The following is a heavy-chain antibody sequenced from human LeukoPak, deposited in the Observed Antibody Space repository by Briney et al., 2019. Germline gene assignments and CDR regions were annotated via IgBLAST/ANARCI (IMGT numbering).Heavy chain of an antibody. D-gene: IGHD6-19*01. CDR1: GLTFSTNS. CDR3: GRPVPVAGRRGYYFDY. V-gene: IGHV3-48*01. Sequence: GGSMRLSCAAAGLTFSTNSMNWVRQAPGKGLEWVSYISFSSSTIYYADSVKGRFTISRDNAKNLLYLQMNSLRAEGTAVYYCGRPVPVAGRRGYYFDYWGQGTLVTVSS. J-gene: IGHJ4*02. CDR2: ISFSSSTI.